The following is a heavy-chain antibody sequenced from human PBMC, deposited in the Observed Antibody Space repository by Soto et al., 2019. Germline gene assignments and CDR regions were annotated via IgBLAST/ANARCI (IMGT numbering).Heavy chain of an antibody. D-gene: IGHD2-15*01. CDR3: AKARLGGYCSGGSLRSSYGTDV. J-gene: IGHJ6*02. V-gene: IGHV3-43*01. CDR2: ISWDGGST. CDR1: GFTFDDYT. Sequence: GGSLRLSCAASGFTFDDYTMHWVRQAPGKGLEWVSLISWDGGSTYYADSVKGRFTISRDNSKNSLYLQMNSLRTEDTALYYCAKARLGGYCSGGSLRSSYGTDVWGPGPTVTVSS.